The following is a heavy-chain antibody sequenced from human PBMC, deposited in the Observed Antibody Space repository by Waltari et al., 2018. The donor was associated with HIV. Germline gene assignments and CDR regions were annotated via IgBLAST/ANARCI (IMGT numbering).Heavy chain of an antibody. Sequence: EVQVLESGGALVTLGGSLRRSRDAPGFTFSNLGLRLAPQAPGKGLEWVSTISGSGGSTYYADSVKGRFTVSRDNSKNTLYLQMNSLRAEDTAVYFCVKEHQYSHSWYSYYGMDVWGQGTTVTVSS. CDR2: ISGSGGST. CDR3: VKEHQYSHSWYSYYGMDV. V-gene: IGHV3-23*01. J-gene: IGHJ6*02. CDR1: GFTFSNLG. D-gene: IGHD6-13*01.